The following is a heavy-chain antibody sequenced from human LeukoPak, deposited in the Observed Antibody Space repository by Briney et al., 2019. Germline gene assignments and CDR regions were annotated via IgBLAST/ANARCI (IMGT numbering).Heavy chain of an antibody. J-gene: IGHJ4*02. Sequence: GGSLRLSCAASGFTFDDYAMHWVRQAPGKGLEWVSLISWDGGSTYYADSVRGRFTISRDNSKNSLYLQMNSLRAEDTALYYCAKALGPDSSSGPYFDYWGQGTLVTVSS. D-gene: IGHD6-13*01. V-gene: IGHV3-43D*03. CDR2: ISWDGGST. CDR1: GFTFDDYA. CDR3: AKALGPDSSSGPYFDY.